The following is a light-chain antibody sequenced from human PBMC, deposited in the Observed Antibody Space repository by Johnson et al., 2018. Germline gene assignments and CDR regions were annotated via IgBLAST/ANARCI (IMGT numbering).Light chain of an antibody. Sequence: QSVLTQPPSVSAAPGQTVTISCSGSSSNIGNNYVSWYQQLPGTAPKLLIYENNKRPSGIPDRFSGSKSGSSATLGITGLQTGDEAHYYCGTWDSSLNAGNVFGTGTKVTVL. CDR1: SSNIGNNY. V-gene: IGLV1-51*02. J-gene: IGLJ1*01. CDR2: ENN. CDR3: GTWDSSLNAGNV.